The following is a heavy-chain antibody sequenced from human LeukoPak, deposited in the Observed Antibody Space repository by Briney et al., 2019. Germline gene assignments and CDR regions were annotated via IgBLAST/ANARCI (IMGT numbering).Heavy chain of an antibody. J-gene: IGHJ4*02. CDR1: GFTFSYYS. V-gene: IGHV3-21*01. CDR2: ISSTTSYI. D-gene: IGHD4-17*01. Sequence: GGSLRLSCAASGFTFSYYSTNWVRQAPGKGLEWVSSISSTTSYIYYADSMKGRFTISRDNAKNSLYLQMNSLRAEDTAVYYCARHDGDYGVKVPFDYWGQGTLVTVSS. CDR3: ARHDGDYGVKVPFDY.